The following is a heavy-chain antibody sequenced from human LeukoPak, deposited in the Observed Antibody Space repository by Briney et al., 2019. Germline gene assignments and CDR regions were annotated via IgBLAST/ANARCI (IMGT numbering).Heavy chain of an antibody. CDR3: ASLYSSGWYGALYYFDY. CDR2: IYYSGST. D-gene: IGHD6-19*01. CDR1: GGSISSSSYY. J-gene: IGHJ4*02. Sequence: SETLSLTCTVSGGSISSSSYYWGWIRQPPGKGLEWIGSIYYSGSTYYNPSLKSRVTISVDTSKNQFSLKLSSVTAADTAVYYCASLYSSGWYGALYYFDYWGQRTLVTVSS. V-gene: IGHV4-39*01.